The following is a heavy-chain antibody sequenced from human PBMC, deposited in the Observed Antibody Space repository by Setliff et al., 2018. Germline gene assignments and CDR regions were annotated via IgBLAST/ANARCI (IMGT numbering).Heavy chain of an antibody. CDR2: INSGGSLI. D-gene: IGHD3-10*01. J-gene: IGHJ5*02. CDR1: GFTFSCHW. Sequence: PWGSLSLSCAASGFTFSCHWMHWVRQAPGKGLEWVSYINSGGSLIYYADSVRGRFTIPRDNAKSSLYLQMNSLRAEDTAVYYCARDLIRGAPNWFDPWGQGTLVTVSS. CDR3: ARDLIRGAPNWFDP. V-gene: IGHV3-48*04.